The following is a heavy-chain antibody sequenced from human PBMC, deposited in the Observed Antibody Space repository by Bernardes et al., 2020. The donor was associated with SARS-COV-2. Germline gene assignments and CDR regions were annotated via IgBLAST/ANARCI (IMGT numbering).Heavy chain of an antibody. Sequence: GGSLRLSCAASGFSLSSHTMNWVRQAPGKGLEWVSSISSGSTSIYYADSLEGRFTISSDNAKNSLFLQTNSLRVEDTAVYYCARELLNAFDIWGQGIMVTVSS. CDR3: ARELLNAFDI. CDR2: ISSGSTSI. D-gene: IGHD2-15*01. J-gene: IGHJ3*02. V-gene: IGHV3-21*01. CDR1: GFSLSSHT.